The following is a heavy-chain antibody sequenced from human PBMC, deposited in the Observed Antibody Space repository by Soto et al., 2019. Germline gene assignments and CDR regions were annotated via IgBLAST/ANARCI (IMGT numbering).Heavy chain of an antibody. CDR3: YGSGGS. V-gene: IGHV4-59*01. CDR1: GGSISSYY. D-gene: IGHD3-16*01. J-gene: IGHJ4*02. CDR2: IYDSGTA. Sequence: QVQLQESGPGLVKPSETLSLTCTVSGGSISSYYWSWIRQPPGKGLEWIGHIYDSGTANYNPSLQSRVTISVDTSKNQFSLNLSSVTDADTAMYYCYGSGGSWGQGTLVTVSS.